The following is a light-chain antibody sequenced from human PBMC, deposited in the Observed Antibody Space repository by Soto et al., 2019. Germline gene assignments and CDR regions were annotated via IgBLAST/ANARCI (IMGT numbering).Light chain of an antibody. CDR1: QSISPW. CDR2: QAS. V-gene: IGKV1-5*03. Sequence: DIQMTQSPSTLSASVGDRVTITCRASQSISPWLAWYQQKPGKAPKLLIYQASNLEPGVPSRFSGSGSGTEFALTISSLQPDDFATYYCQQYNDYSLTFGGGTKVDI. J-gene: IGKJ4*01. CDR3: QQYNDYSLT.